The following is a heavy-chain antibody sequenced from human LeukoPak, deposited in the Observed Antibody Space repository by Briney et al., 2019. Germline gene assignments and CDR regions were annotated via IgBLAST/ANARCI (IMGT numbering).Heavy chain of an antibody. V-gene: IGHV1-46*01. CDR3: ARGKRGTDY. J-gene: IGHJ4*02. CDR2: INPSGGGT. CDR1: GYTFTTYY. Sequence: ASVKISCKASGYTFTTYYMHWVRQAPGQGLEWMGIINPSGGGTYYAQRFQGRVTMTRDMSTSTVYMELSSLRSEDTAIYYCARGKRGTDYWGQGTLVTVSS. D-gene: IGHD7-27*01.